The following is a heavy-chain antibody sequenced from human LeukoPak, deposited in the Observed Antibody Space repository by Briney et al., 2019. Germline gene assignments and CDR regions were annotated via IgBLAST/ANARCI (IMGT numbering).Heavy chain of an antibody. CDR3: ARVGVREAARPRGYYYCYMDV. CDR2: IKQVGSEK. CDR1: GFTFSSYW. V-gene: IGHV3-7*01. Sequence: GGSLRLSWAAPGFTFSSYWMSWVRQAPGEGLEWVANIKQVGSEKYYVDSVKGRFTISGDNAKNSLYLQMNSLRAEDTAVYYCARVGVREAARPRGYYYCYMDVWGKGTTVTVSS. J-gene: IGHJ6*03. D-gene: IGHD6-6*01.